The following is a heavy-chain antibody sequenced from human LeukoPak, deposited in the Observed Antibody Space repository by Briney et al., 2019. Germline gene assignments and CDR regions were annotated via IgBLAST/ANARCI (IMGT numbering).Heavy chain of an antibody. CDR1: GGTFSSYA. J-gene: IGHJ6*02. D-gene: IGHD1-26*01. V-gene: IGHV1-69*04. CDR3: ARAVALDGATSGMDV. CDR2: IIPILGIA. Sequence: SVKVSCKASGGTFSSYAISWVRQAPGQGLEWMGRIIPILGIANYAQKFQGRVTITADKSTSTASMELSRLRSEDTAVYYCARAVALDGATSGMDVWGHGTTVTVSS.